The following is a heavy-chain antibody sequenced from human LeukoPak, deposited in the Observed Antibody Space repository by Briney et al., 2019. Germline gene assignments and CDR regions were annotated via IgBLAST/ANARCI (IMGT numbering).Heavy chain of an antibody. V-gene: IGHV4-61*02. CDR3: ASVRRGFGESSKYYSYYYMDV. J-gene: IGHJ6*03. Sequence: SETLSLTCTVSGGSINSGSYYWNWIRQPAGKGLEWIGRIYASGSTHYNPSLNSRVTISLDRSKNQFSLRLSSVTAADTAVYYCASVRRGFGESSKYYSYYYMDVWGKGTTVTISS. D-gene: IGHD3-10*01. CDR2: IYASGST. CDR1: GGSINSGSYY.